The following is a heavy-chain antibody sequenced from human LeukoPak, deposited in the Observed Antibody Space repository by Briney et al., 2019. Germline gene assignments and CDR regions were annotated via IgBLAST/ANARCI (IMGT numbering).Heavy chain of an antibody. CDR1: GGSISSSNYY. V-gene: IGHV4-30-4*01. D-gene: IGHD3-10*01. Sequence: PSETLSLTCTVSGGSISSSNYYWSWIRQPPGKGLEWIGYIYYSGSTYYTPSLKSRVTISVDTSKNQFSLKLNSVTAADTAVYYCARELGESGSYYNGNYGMDVWGQGTTVTVSS. CDR2: IYYSGST. J-gene: IGHJ6*02. CDR3: ARELGESGSYYNGNYGMDV.